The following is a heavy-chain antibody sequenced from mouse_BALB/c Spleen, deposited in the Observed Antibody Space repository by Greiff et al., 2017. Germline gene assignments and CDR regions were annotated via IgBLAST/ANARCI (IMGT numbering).Heavy chain of an antibody. J-gene: IGHJ4*01. Sequence: QVQLQQSGAELVRPGTSVKVSCKASGYAFTNYLIEWVKQRPGQGLEWIGVINPGSGGTNYNEKFKGKATLTADKSSSTAYMQLSSLTSDDSAVYFCARSVYRYDYAMDYWGQGTSGTVSS. D-gene: IGHD2-14*01. V-gene: IGHV1-54*03. CDR3: ARSVYRYDYAMDY. CDR2: INPGSGGT. CDR1: GYAFTNYL.